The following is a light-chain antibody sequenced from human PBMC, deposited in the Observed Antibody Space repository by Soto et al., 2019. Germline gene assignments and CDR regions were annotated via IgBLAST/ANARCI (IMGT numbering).Light chain of an antibody. CDR1: QSVSNTY. CDR2: DAS. J-gene: IGKJ3*01. CDR3: QQYGRSAGLFT. Sequence: EIVLTQSPDTLSLSPGERATLSCRAIQSVSNTYLAWYQQKPGQAPRLLIYDASSRATGIPDRFSGSGSGTDFTLTISRLETEDFELYYCQQYGRSAGLFTFGPGTKVDIK. V-gene: IGKV3-20*01.